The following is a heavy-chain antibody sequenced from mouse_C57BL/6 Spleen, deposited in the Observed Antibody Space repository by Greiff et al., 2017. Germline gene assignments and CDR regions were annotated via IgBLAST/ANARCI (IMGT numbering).Heavy chain of an antibody. J-gene: IGHJ3*01. CDR2: ISYDGSN. V-gene: IGHV3-6*01. Sequence: VQLQQSGPGLVKPSQSLSLTCSVTGYSITSGYYWNWIRQFPGNKLEWMGYISYDGSNNYNPSPKNRISITRDTSKNQFFLKLNSVTTEDTATYYCARREGDYDGGAWFAYWGQGTLVTVSA. CDR3: ARREGDYDGGAWFAY. CDR1: GYSITSGYY. D-gene: IGHD2-4*01.